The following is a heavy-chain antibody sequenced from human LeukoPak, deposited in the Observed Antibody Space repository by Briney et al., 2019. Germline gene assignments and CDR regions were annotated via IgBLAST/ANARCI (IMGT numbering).Heavy chain of an antibody. CDR2: ISYDGSNK. D-gene: IGHD2-15*01. V-gene: IGHV3-30*04. J-gene: IGHJ4*02. Sequence: GGSLRLSCAASGLNFSSYAMHWVRQAPGKGLEWVAVISYDGSNKYYADSVKGRFTISRDNSKNTLFLQMNSLRAEDTAVYYCARPGSYCSGGSCYPQPFDYWGQGTLVTVSS. CDR1: GLNFSSYA. CDR3: ARPGSYCSGGSCYPQPFDY.